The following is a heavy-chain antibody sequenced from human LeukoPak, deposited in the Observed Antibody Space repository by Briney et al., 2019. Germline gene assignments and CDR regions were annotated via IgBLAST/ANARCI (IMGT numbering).Heavy chain of an antibody. V-gene: IGHV3-53*01. J-gene: IGHJ4*02. D-gene: IGHD3-16*01. CDR1: GFTVSSTY. CDR3: ARDLGY. Sequence: PGGSLRLSCAASGFTVSSTYMSWVRQAPGKGLEWVSVIYSGGNIYYIDSVKGRFTISRDNSKNTLYLQMNSLRAEDTAVYYCARDLGYWGQGTLVTVSS. CDR2: IYSGGNI.